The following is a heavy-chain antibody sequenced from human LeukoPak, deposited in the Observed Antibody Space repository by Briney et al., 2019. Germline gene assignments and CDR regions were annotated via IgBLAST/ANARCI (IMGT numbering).Heavy chain of an antibody. J-gene: IGHJ4*02. D-gene: IGHD3-22*01. V-gene: IGHV4-4*07. CDR2: IYTSGST. Sequence: PSETLSLTCTVSGGSISSYYWSWIRRPAGKGLEWIGRIYTSGSTNYNPSLKSRVTMSVDTSKNQFSLKLSSVTAADTAVYYCARLRKTYYYDSSGYYYFDYWGQGTLVTVSS. CDR1: GGSISSYY. CDR3: ARLRKTYYYDSSGYYYFDY.